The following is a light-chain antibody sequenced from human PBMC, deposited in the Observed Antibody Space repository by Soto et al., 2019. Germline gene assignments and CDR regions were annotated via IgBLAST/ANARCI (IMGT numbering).Light chain of an antibody. CDR1: QYLSRYF. J-gene: IGKJ5*01. CDR3: QQRSNWPSIT. V-gene: IGKV3D-20*02. Sequence: EVVLTQSAGTLSLSPGDRASLSCRASQYLSRYFLAWYQHKPGQAPRLLISGASRRATGIPDRFSGAGSGTDFTLTISSLEPEDFAVYYCQQRSNWPSITFGQGTRLEIK. CDR2: GAS.